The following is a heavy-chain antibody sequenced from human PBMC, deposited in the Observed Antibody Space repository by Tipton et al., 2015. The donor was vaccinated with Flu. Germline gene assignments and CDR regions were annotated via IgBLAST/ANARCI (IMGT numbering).Heavy chain of an antibody. CDR1: GGSISSGGYY. CDR2: IYTSGST. J-gene: IGHJ3*02. V-gene: IGHV4-61*02. Sequence: TLSLTCTVSGGSISSGGYYWSWIRQPAGKGLEWIGRIYTSGSTNYNPSLKSRVTISVDTSKNQFSLKLSSVTAADTAVYYCAREGDSSGHDAFDIWGQGTMVTVSS. D-gene: IGHD3-22*01. CDR3: AREGDSSGHDAFDI.